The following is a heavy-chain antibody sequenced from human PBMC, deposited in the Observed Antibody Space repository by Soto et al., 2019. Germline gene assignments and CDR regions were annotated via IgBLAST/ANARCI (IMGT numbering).Heavy chain of an antibody. J-gene: IGHJ4*02. Sequence: QVQLQQSGPGLVKPSQTLSLTCAVSGDSVSSNNIAWNWLRQSPWRGLEWLGRTYYRSKWYNEYAVSVRSRITINLDTSKNQFSLQLNSVTPEDTAVYYCARGRWSTFVYWGQGAQVTVSS. CDR1: GDSVSSNNIA. D-gene: IGHD2-15*01. CDR2: TYYRSKWYN. CDR3: ARGRWSTFVY. V-gene: IGHV6-1*01.